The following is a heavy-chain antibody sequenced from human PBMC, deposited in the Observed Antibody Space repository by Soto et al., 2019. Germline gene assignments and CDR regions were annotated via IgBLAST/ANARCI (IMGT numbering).Heavy chain of an antibody. CDR1: GYTFTGYY. CDR2: INPNSGGT. V-gene: IGHV1-2*04. Sequence: QVQLVQSGAEVKKPGASVKVSCKASGYTFTGYYMHWVRQAPGQGLERMGWINPNSGGTNYAQKSQGWVTMTTDTSISTSNMELSRLRADDTAVYYCARAGYYYDSSGYSYYYYYGMVVCGRGNTVTVSS. CDR3: ARAGYYYDSSGYSYYYYYGMVV. D-gene: IGHD3-22*01. J-gene: IGHJ6*02.